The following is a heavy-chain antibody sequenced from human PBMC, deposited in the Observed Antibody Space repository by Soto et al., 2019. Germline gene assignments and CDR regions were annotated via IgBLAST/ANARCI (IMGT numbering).Heavy chain of an antibody. J-gene: IGHJ6*02. CDR2: ISSSGSTI. D-gene: IGHD6-6*01. Sequence: QVQLVESGGGLVKPGGSLRLSCAASGFTVSDYYMSWIRQAPGKGLEWVSYISSSGSTIYYADSVKGRFTISRDNAKNSLYLQMNSLRAEDTAVYYCAREYSSSSFLVSRYYGMDVWGQGTTVTVAS. V-gene: IGHV3-11*01. CDR3: AREYSSSSFLVSRYYGMDV. CDR1: GFTVSDYY.